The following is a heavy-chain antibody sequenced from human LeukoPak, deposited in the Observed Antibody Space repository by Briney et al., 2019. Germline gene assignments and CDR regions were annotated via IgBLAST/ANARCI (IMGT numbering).Heavy chain of an antibody. D-gene: IGHD3-22*01. CDR1: AFTFSSYR. CDR3: AKDRPSITMIVAHGVLDY. V-gene: IGHV3-74*01. J-gene: IGHJ4*02. CDR2: IDNDGSRT. Sequence: PGGSLRLSCAASAFTFSSYRMHWVRQAPGKGLVWVSRIDNDGSRTTYGDSVKGRFTISRDNAKNTLYLQMNSLRAEDTAVYYCAKDRPSITMIVAHGVLDYWGQGTLVTVSS.